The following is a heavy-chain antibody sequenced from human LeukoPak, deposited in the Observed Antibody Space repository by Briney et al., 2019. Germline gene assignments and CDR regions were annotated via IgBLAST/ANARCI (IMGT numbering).Heavy chain of an antibody. CDR2: ISPDGRST. J-gene: IGHJ4*02. V-gene: IGHV3-74*01. CDR3: VRGASGGHYVIDY. D-gene: IGHD1-26*01. Sequence: GGSLRLSCAASGFTYGNYLMHWVRQAPGKGLVWVSRISPDGRSTNYADFVKGRFTVSRDNAMNTVYLQMNSLRTEDTAVYYCVRGASGGHYVIDYWGQGTLVTVSS. CDR1: GFTYGNYL.